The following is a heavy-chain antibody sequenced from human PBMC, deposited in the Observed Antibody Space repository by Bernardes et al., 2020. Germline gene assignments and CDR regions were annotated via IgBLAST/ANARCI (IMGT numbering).Heavy chain of an antibody. V-gene: IGHV3-7*05. CDR3: AREGTALYFDY. J-gene: IGHJ4*02. CDR2: KKQDGSEK. CDR1: GFTLRSHW. Sequence: GGALRLSCSASGFTLRSHWMSWVRQAPGKGVGGGGHKKQDGSEKYYVDSVKGRFTISRDNDKNSLYLQMNSLRAEDTAVYYCAREGTALYFDYWGQGTLVTVSP.